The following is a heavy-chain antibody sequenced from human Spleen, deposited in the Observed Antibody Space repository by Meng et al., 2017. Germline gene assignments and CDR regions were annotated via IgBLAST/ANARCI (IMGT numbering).Heavy chain of an antibody. V-gene: IGHV1-2*06. D-gene: IGHD6-19*01. J-gene: IGHJ3*02. CDR1: GYNFPDYY. CDR2: INPKSGDT. CDR3: ARERAAKVAGAAFDI. Sequence: ASVKVSCKPSGYNFPDYYIHWVRRAPGQGLEWMGRINPKSGDTHYAQKFQARVTMTGDTSFSTAYMELSGLTSDDTAVYYCARERAAKVAGAAFDIWGQGTMVTVSS.